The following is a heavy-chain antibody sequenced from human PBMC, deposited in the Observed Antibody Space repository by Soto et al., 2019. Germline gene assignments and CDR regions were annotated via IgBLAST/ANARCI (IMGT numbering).Heavy chain of an antibody. CDR3: AIYTTPFSYFDY. CDR2: VNPDSGKT. CDR1: GYTFTNHD. D-gene: IGHD4-4*01. Sequence: ASVKVSCKAPGYTFTNHDINWVRQATGQGLEWVGWVNPDSGKTGYAQKFQDRVTMTRDTSITTAYMELSSLRSDDTAIYYCAIYTTPFSYFDYWGQGSLVTVSS. J-gene: IGHJ4*02. V-gene: IGHV1-8*01.